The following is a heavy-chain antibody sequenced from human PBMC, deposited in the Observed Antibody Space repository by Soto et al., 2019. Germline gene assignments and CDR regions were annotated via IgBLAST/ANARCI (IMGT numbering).Heavy chain of an antibody. CDR2: IYYSGST. CDR1: GGSISSYY. D-gene: IGHD3-3*01. J-gene: IGHJ5*02. V-gene: IGHV4-59*08. CDR3: ARHGYYDFWSGYQFFQPPQPHWFDP. Sequence: SETLSLTCTVSGGSISSYYWSWIRQPPGKGLEWIGYIYYSGSTNYNPSLKSRVTISVDTSKNQFSLKLSSVTAADTAVYYCARHGYYDFWSGYQFFQPPQPHWFDPWGQGTLVTVSS.